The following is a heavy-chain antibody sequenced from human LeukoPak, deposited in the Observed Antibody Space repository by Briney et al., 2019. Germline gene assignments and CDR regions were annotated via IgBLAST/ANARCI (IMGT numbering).Heavy chain of an antibody. CDR3: ARDFWDDFEYFDL. D-gene: IGHD3-3*01. J-gene: IGHJ2*01. V-gene: IGHV3-23*01. CDR1: GFTFSSHA. Sequence: GGSLRLSCAASGFTFSSHAMSWVRQAPGKGLEWVSAVNGSGSSTYYADSVKGRVSISRDNSKNTLYLQMNSLRVEDTALYYCARDFWDDFEYFDLWGRGTLVTVSS. CDR2: VNGSGSST.